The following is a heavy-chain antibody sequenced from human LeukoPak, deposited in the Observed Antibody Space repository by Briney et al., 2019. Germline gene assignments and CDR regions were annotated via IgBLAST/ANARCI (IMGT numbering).Heavy chain of an antibody. Sequence: VGSLRLSCAASLFTFSTYWMHWVRHVPGQGLEWVSLISGTGGSTYCADSVKGRFTISRDNSKRTLYLQMISLRAEYTAVYYCAKDYGPWVGVHRWGDWFDPWGQGTLVTVSS. CDR1: LFTFSTYW. V-gene: IGHV3-23*01. D-gene: IGHD1-26*01. J-gene: IGHJ5*02. CDR2: ISGTGGST. CDR3: AKDYGPWVGVHRWGDWFDP.